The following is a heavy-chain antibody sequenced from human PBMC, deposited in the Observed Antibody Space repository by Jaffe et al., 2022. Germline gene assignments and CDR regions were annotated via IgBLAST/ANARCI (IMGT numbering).Heavy chain of an antibody. CDR1: GGTFSSYA. Sequence: QVQLVQSGAEVKKPGSSVKVSCKASGGTFSSYAISWVRQAPGQGLEWMGGIIPIFGTANYAQKFQGRVTITTDESTSTAYMELSSLRSEDTAVYYCARYYGSGSYYNGGWFDPWGQGTLVTVSS. CDR2: IIPIFGTA. J-gene: IGHJ5*02. D-gene: IGHD3-10*01. CDR3: ARYYGSGSYYNGGWFDP. V-gene: IGHV1-69*05.